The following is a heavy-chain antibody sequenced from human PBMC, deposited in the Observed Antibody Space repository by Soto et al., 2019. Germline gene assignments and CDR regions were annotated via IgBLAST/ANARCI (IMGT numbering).Heavy chain of an antibody. V-gene: IGHV4-59*01. Sequence: SETLSLTCTVSGGSISSYYWSWIRQPPGKGLEWIGYIYYSGSTNYNPSLKSRVTISVDTSKNQFSLKLSSVTAADTAVYYCARAVGPLYYYYGMDVWGQGTTVTAP. J-gene: IGHJ6*02. CDR2: IYYSGST. CDR3: ARAVGPLYYYYGMDV. CDR1: GGSISSYY.